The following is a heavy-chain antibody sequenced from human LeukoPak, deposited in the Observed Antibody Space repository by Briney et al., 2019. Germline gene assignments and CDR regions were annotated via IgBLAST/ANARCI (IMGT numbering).Heavy chain of an antibody. CDR1: GGSISIQY. J-gene: IGHJ5*02. CDR3: ARGGTTVTPGLLWFDP. Sequence: KPSETLSLTCSVAGGSISIQYWSWIRQPPGKGLEWNGYIYYSGSTKYNPSLKSRVTISVDTSKNQFSLKLSSVTAADTAVYYCARGGTTVTPGLLWFDPWGQGTLVTVSS. V-gene: IGHV4-59*11. CDR2: IYYSGST. D-gene: IGHD4-17*01.